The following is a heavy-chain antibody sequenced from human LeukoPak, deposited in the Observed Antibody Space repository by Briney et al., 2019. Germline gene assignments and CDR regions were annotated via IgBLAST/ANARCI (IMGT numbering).Heavy chain of an antibody. V-gene: IGHV3-7*03. Sequence: GGSLRLSCAASGFAFNIYWMSWVRQAPGKGLDWVANINQDGSVQYFVDSVKGRFTITRDNAKNSLYLQMNSLRAEDTAVYYCARESIAARPSGVYYYYGMDVWGQGTTVTVSS. J-gene: IGHJ6*02. D-gene: IGHD6-6*01. CDR2: INQDGSVQ. CDR1: GFAFNIYW. CDR3: ARESIAARPSGVYYYYGMDV.